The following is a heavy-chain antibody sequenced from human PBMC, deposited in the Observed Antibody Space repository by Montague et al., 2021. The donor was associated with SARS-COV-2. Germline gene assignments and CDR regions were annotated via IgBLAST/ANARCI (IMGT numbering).Heavy chain of an antibody. CDR2: ISISGST. Sequence: TLSLTCVVYGGSISSGSYYWSWIRQPAGKGLEWIGRISISGSTNYNPSLKSRVTISVDTSKNQFSLKLSSVTAADTAVYYCARDIAVAGLFDYWGQGTLVTVSS. CDR1: GGSISSGSYY. CDR3: ARDIAVAGLFDY. V-gene: IGHV4-61*02. D-gene: IGHD6-19*01. J-gene: IGHJ4*02.